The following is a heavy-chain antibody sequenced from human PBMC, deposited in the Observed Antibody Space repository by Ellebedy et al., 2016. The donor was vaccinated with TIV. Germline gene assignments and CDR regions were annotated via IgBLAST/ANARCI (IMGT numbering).Heavy chain of an antibody. CDR1: GFTFSGYY. J-gene: IGHJ4*02. CDR3: ARLGVIAAAGASDY. V-gene: IGHV3-11*01. D-gene: IGHD6-13*01. CDR2: ISYSCDLM. Sequence: GESLKISCAASGFTFSGYYMSWFRQAPGTGPEWVSYISYSCDLMYYADSVKGRFTTSKDNAGNSLYLQMNSLRAEDTAVYYCARLGVIAAAGASDYWGQGTLVIVSS.